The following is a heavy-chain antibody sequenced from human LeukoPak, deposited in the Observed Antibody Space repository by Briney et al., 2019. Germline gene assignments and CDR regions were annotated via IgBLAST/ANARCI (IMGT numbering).Heavy chain of an antibody. J-gene: IGHJ4*02. CDR3: ARDQYSSGWFDPVDY. Sequence: GGSLRLSCAASGFTFSSYSMNWVRQAPGQGLEWVSSISSSSSYIYYADSVRGRFTISRDNAKNSLYLQMNSLRAEDTAVYYCARDQYSSGWFDPVDYWGQGTLVTVSS. D-gene: IGHD6-19*01. CDR1: GFTFSSYS. CDR2: ISSSSSYI. V-gene: IGHV3-21*01.